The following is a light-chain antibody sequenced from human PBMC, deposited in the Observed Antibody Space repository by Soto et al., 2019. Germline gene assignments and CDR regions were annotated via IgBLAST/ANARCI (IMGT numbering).Light chain of an antibody. CDR1: QSVSSGY. CDR3: QQYGSSPRT. CDR2: GPS. J-gene: IGKJ1*01. V-gene: IGKV3-20*01. Sequence: EIVLTQAPGAPSKSPGERATLSSRASQSVSSGYLAWYQQKPGQAPRLRIYGPSSKATGIPDSFSCSGAGTDCTLTISRMEPDDDAVYYYQQYGSSPRTFGQGTKVDIK.